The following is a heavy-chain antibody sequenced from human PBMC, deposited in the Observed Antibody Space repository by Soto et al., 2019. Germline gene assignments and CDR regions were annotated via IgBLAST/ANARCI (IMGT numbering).Heavy chain of an antibody. V-gene: IGHV1-18*01. CDR2: ISPYNCDT. CDR1: GYTFTNYG. J-gene: IGHJ4*02. CDR3: ARRGSNKWDEDFDF. D-gene: IGHD2-15*01. Sequence: QVQLVQSGAEVKKPGASVKVSCQASGYTFTNYGISWVRQAPGQGLEWVGWISPYNCDTRYAQKVQGRVTLTTDTSTSAAYMELRSLRSDDTALYYCARRGSNKWDEDFDFWGQGTLVTVSS.